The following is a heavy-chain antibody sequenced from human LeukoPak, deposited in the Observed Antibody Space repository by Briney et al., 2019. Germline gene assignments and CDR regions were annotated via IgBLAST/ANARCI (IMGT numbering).Heavy chain of an antibody. CDR3: ARHYGSGNNGFDI. V-gene: IGHV4-59*08. D-gene: IGHD3-10*01. J-gene: IGHJ3*02. Sequence: PSETLSLTCTVSGGSISTSYWSWIRQPPGKGLEWIGYIYYSGISDYNPSLESRLTMSVDTSKSQFSLKLRSVTAADTAVYYCARHYGSGNNGFDIWGQGTKVTVSS. CDR1: GGSISTSY. CDR2: IYYSGIS.